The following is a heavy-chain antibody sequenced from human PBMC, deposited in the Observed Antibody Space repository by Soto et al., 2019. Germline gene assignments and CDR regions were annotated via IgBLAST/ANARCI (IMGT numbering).Heavy chain of an antibody. CDR1: GGSISNGNYY. J-gene: IGHJ5*02. D-gene: IGHD1-1*01. CDR2: IYYIGTT. V-gene: IGHV4-31*03. Sequence: SETLSLTCTVSGGSISNGNYYWSWIRQLPGKGLEWIGNIYYIGTTSYNPSLKSRVTMSIDTSKNQFPLKLRSVVAADTAMYYCAKNETTRPWFAPCGRGTLVTVSS. CDR3: AKNETTRPWFAP.